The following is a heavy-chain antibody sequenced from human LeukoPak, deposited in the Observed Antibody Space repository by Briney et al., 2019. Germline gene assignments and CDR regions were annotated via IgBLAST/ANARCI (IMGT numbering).Heavy chain of an antibody. V-gene: IGHV4-34*01. Sequence: SETLSLTCAVYGGSFSGYYWSWIRQPPGKGLEWIGEINHSGSTNYNPSLKSRVTISVDTSKNQFSLKLSSVTAADTAVYYCARHGEVVPAERMATTRYNWFDPWGQGTLVTVSS. D-gene: IGHD2-2*01. CDR2: INHSGST. CDR1: GGSFSGYY. J-gene: IGHJ5*02. CDR3: ARHGEVVPAERMATTRYNWFDP.